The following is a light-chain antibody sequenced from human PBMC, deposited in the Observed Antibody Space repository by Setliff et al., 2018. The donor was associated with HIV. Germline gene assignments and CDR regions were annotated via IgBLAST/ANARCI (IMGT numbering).Light chain of an antibody. CDR2: DVT. J-gene: IGLJ1*01. Sequence: QSVLTQPRSVSGSPGQSVAISCTGTSSDVGAYNYVSWYQQHPGKAPKLMIYDVTNRPSGVPDRFSGSKSGNTASLTISGLQADDEADYYCWSYAGSSWVFGTGTNVTVL. V-gene: IGLV2-11*01. CDR1: SSDVGAYNY. CDR3: WSYAGSSWV.